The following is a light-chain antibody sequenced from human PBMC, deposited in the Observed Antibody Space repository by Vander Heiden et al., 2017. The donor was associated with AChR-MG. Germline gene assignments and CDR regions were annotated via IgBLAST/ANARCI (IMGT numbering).Light chain of an antibody. J-gene: IGLJ2*01. CDR2: KDD. CDR3: QARDSNTVV. V-gene: IGLV3-1*01. Sequence: SYELTQPPSVPVSPGQTASITCSGDKLGDKYASWYQQKPGQSPVLVIYKDDTRPSGIPERFSGSNSGNTATLTISGTQAMDEADYYCQARDSNTVVFGGGTKLTVL. CDR1: KLGDKY.